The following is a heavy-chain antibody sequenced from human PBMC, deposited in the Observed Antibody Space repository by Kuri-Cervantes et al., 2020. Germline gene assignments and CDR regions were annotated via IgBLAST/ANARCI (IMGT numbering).Heavy chain of an antibody. Sequence: ESLKISCAASGFTFSSYSMNWVRQAPGKGLEWIGEINHSGSSNYNPSLKIRVTISVDTSKNQFSLRLSSVTAADTAVYYCARGRAVRGVITPSSYYYMDVWGKGTTVTVSS. CDR3: ARGRAVRGVITPSSYYYMDV. V-gene: IGHV4-34*01. J-gene: IGHJ6*03. CDR1: GFTFSSYS. D-gene: IGHD3-10*01. CDR2: INHSGSS.